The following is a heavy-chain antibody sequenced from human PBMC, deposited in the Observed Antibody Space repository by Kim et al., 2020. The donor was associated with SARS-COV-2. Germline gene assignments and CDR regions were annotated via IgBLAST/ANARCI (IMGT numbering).Heavy chain of an antibody. CDR3: AKLVASVSGY. Sequence: TYYADSVKGRFTISRDNSKNTLYLQMNSLRAEDSAVYFCAKLVASVSGYWGQGTLVTVSS. J-gene: IGHJ4*02. CDR2: T. D-gene: IGHD3-10*01. V-gene: IGHV3-23*01.